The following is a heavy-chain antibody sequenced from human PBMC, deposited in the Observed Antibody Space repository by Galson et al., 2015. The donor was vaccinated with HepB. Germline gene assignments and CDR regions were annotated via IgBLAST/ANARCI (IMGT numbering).Heavy chain of an antibody. V-gene: IGHV1-46*03. CDR1: GYTFTSYY. CDR3: ARESITMIVVVIGAFDI. CDR2: INPSGGST. Sequence: SVKVSCKASGYTFTSYYMHWVRQAPGQGLEWMGIINPSGGSTSYAQKFQGRVTMTRDTSTSTVYMELSSLRSEDTAVYYCARESITMIVVVIGAFDIWGQGTMVTVSS. J-gene: IGHJ3*02. D-gene: IGHD3-22*01.